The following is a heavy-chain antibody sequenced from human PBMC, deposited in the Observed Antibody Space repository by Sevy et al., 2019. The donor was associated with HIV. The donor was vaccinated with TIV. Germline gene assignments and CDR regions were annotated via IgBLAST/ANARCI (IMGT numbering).Heavy chain of an antibody. CDR1: AFTFSTYG. J-gene: IGHJ6*02. CDR3: ARDLRLHLLYSDFLSCYSGMDV. CDR2: ISFDGSHK. V-gene: IGHV3-30*03. Sequence: GGSLRLSCVASAFTFSTYGMHWVRQAPGKGLEWVSVISFDGSHKYYADSVKGRCTVSRDNSKNTLNLQMNSLRAEDTAVYYCARDLRLHLLYSDFLSCYSGMDVWGQGTTVTVSS. D-gene: IGHD3-3*01.